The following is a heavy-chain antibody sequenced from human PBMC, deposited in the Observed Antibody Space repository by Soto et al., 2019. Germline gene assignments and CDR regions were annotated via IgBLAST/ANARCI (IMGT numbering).Heavy chain of an antibody. CDR1: GASISSHLFY. Sequence: SETLSLTCSVSGASISSHLFYWGWIRQPPGKGLEWIGSIFHTGTTSYNPSLKSRLTMSIDTTKNQFSLKVLSVTAADTAIYNCARHRGVATIYDFWGQGTLVTVSS. CDR3: ARHRGVATIYDF. V-gene: IGHV4-39*01. CDR2: IFHTGTT. D-gene: IGHD5-12*01. J-gene: IGHJ4*02.